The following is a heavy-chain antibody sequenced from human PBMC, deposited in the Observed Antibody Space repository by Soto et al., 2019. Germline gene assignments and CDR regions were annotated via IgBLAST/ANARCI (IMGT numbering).Heavy chain of an antibody. CDR1: GGSFKNYA. V-gene: IGHV1-69*01. CDR2: ILPVFDEL. J-gene: IGHJ4*02. D-gene: IGHD2-2*01. CDR3: ARESATRGYYN. Sequence: QVQLVQSGSEVKKPGSSVKVSCKVSGGSFKNYAISWVRQAPGQGLEWVGGILPVFDELHYAPKLQGRVTITEDEARSTAHLERGSLTSDDRAVFFGARESATRGYYNGGQGPLVPVS.